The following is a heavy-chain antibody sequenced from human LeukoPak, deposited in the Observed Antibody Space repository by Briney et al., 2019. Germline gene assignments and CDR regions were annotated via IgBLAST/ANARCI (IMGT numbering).Heavy chain of an antibody. CDR2: FDPEDGET. CDR1: GYTLTELS. Sequence: ASVKVSCKVSGYTLTELSMQWVRQAPGKGGGRRGGFDPEDGETIYAQKFQGRVTMTEDTATDTAYIELRSLRSDDTAVYYCAREGYGDPLIDYWGQGTLVTVSS. V-gene: IGHV1-24*01. J-gene: IGHJ4*02. D-gene: IGHD4-17*01. CDR3: AREGYGDPLIDY.